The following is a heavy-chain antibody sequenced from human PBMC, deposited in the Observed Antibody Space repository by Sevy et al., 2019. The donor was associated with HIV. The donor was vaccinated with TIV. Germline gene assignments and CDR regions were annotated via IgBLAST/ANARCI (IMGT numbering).Heavy chain of an antibody. J-gene: IGHJ4*02. CDR3: ARDLEFYDYGDYGPAFMPDY. CDR1: GFTFSSYG. Sequence: GGSLRLSCAASGFTFSSYGMHWVRQAPGKGLEWVALIWFDGSNTYYADSVKGRFTISRDIAKNTLHLQMNCLRADDTAVYYCARDLEFYDYGDYGPAFMPDYWGQGTLVTVSS. V-gene: IGHV3-33*01. CDR2: IWFDGSNT. D-gene: IGHD4-17*01.